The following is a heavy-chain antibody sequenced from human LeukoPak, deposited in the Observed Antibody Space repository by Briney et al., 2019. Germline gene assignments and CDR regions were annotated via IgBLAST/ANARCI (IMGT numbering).Heavy chain of an antibody. D-gene: IGHD4-17*01. CDR1: GFTFSSYW. CDR3: ARDYGDYGYYYGMDV. J-gene: IGHJ6*02. V-gene: IGHV3-74*01. Sequence: PGGSLRLSCAASGFTFSSYWMHWVRQAPGKGLVWVSRINSDGSSTSYADSVKGRFTISRDNAKNTLYLQMNSLRAEDTAVYYCARDYGDYGYYYGMDVWGQGTTVTVSS. CDR2: INSDGSST.